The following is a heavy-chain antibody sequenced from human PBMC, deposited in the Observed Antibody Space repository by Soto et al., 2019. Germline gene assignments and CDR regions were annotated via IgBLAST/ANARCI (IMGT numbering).Heavy chain of an antibody. D-gene: IGHD3-10*01. Sequence: EVQLVESGGGLVQPGGSLRLSCAASGFTFSSYSMNWVRQAPGKGLEWVSDISSSSSTIYYADSVKGRFTISRDNAKNSLNLQMKSLRAEATDFCYCARDVWLGWGQGTLVTVSS. J-gene: IGHJ4*02. V-gene: IGHV3-48*01. CDR3: ARDVWLG. CDR2: ISSSSSTI. CDR1: GFTFSSYS.